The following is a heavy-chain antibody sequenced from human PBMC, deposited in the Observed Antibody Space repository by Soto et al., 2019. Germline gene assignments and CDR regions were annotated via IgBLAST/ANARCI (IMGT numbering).Heavy chain of an antibody. Sequence: SQTLSLTCAISGDSVSSNSAAWNWIRQSPSRGLEWLGRTYYRSKWYNDYAVSVKGRITINPDTSKNQFSLQLNSVTPEDTAVYYCARGHIIVVVVAATTSDYYYGMDVWGQGTTVTVSS. V-gene: IGHV6-1*01. CDR2: TYYRSKWYN. D-gene: IGHD2-15*01. CDR1: GDSVSSNSAA. CDR3: ARGHIIVVVVAATTSDYYYGMDV. J-gene: IGHJ6*02.